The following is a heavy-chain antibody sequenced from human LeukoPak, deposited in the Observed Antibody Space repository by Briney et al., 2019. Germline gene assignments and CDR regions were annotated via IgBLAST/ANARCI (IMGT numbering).Heavy chain of an antibody. V-gene: IGHV3-7*03. CDR1: GFSFSNHW. J-gene: IGHJ4*02. D-gene: IGHD2-2*01. Sequence: GGSLRLSCAASGFSFSNHWMTWVRQAPGKGLEWVANIKPDGSQQYYVDSVKGRFAISRDNAKNSLYLQMNSLRSEDTAVYYCAKMPDFDYWGQGTLVTVSS. CDR3: AKMPDFDY. CDR2: IKPDGSQQ.